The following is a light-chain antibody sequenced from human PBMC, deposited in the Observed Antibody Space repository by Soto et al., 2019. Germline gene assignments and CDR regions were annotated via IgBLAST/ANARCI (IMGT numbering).Light chain of an antibody. V-gene: IGKV3D-20*02. CDR2: GAS. Sequence: SVLTKTQDTLSLSPGERATLFCRASQSVSSSYLAWYQQKPGQAPRLLIYGASSRATGIPDRFSGSGSGTDFTLTISSLQPEDFATYYCPQSYNIPRPFGQGTRLAI. J-gene: IGKJ5*01. CDR3: PQSYNIPRP. CDR1: QSVSSSY.